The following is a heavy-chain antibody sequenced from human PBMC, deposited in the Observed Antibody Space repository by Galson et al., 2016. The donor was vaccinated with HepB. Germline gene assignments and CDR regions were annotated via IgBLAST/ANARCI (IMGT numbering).Heavy chain of an antibody. CDR3: ATVFGGIPFM. V-gene: IGHV3-15*01. J-gene: IGHJ4*02. CDR1: GFAFSDTW. Sequence: SLRLSCAASGFAFSDTWMSWVRQAPGKGLEWVGRVKRETEGGTSDYAAPVKGRFTISRDDPKKTVYLQMNSLKTDDTAVYFCATVFGGIPFMWGQGALVTVSS. CDR2: VKRETEGGTS. D-gene: IGHD3-10*02.